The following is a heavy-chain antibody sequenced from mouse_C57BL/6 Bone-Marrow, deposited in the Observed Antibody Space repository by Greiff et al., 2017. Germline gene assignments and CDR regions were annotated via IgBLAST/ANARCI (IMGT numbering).Heavy chain of an antibody. V-gene: IGHV1-54*01. D-gene: IGHD1-1*01. CDR1: GYAFTNYL. J-gene: IGHJ3*01. CDR2: INPGSGGT. Sequence: VQLQQSGAELVRPGTSVKVSCKASGYAFTNYLIEWVKQRPGQGLEWIGVINPGSGGTNYNEKFKGKATLTADKSSSTAYMQLSSLTSEDAAVYVSARGDYGFAYWGQGALVTVSA. CDR3: ARGDYGFAY.